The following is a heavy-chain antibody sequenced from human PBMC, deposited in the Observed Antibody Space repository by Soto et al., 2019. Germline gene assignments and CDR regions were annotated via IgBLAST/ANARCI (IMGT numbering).Heavy chain of an antibody. CDR1: GGSFSGYY. J-gene: IGHJ6*02. D-gene: IGHD2-8*01. CDR2: INHSGST. CDR3: ARDVLMVYAISHYYYGMDV. Sequence: SETLSLTCAVYGGSFSGYYWSWIRQPPGKGLEWIGEINHSGSTNYNPSLKSRVTISVDTSKNQFSLKLSSVTAADTAVYYCARDVLMVYAISHYYYGMDVWGQGTTVT. V-gene: IGHV4-34*01.